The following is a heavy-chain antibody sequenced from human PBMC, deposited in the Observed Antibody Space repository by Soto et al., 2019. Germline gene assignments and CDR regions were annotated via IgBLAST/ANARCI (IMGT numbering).Heavy chain of an antibody. Sequence: SETLSLTCTVSGGSISSSSYYWGWIRQPPGKGLEWIGSIYYSGSTYYNPSLKSRVTISVDTSKNQFSLKLSSVTAADTAVYYCARQETAVAGLNWFDPWGQGTLVTVSS. CDR1: GGSISSSSYY. CDR3: ARQETAVAGLNWFDP. J-gene: IGHJ5*02. V-gene: IGHV4-39*01. D-gene: IGHD6-19*01. CDR2: IYYSGST.